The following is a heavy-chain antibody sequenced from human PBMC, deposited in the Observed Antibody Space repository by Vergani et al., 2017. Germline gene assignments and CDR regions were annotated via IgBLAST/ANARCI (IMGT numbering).Heavy chain of an antibody. Sequence: QVQLVESGGGVVQPGRSLRLSCAASGFTFSSYGMHWVRQAPGKGLEWVAVISYDGSNKYYADSVKGRFTISRDNSKNTLYLQMNSLRAEDTAVYYCAKDHYGSGSYYKPTYFDYWGQGTTVTVSS. CDR1: GFTFSSYG. CDR2: ISYDGSNK. D-gene: IGHD3-10*01. CDR3: AKDHYGSGSYYKPTYFDY. V-gene: IGHV3-30*18. J-gene: IGHJ4*03.